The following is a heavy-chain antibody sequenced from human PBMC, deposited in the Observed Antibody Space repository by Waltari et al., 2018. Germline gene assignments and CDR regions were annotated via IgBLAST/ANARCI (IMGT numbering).Heavy chain of an antibody. D-gene: IGHD3-22*01. V-gene: IGHV4-38-2*01. CDR3: ASDYDSSGYPFDY. Sequence: QVQLQESGPGLVKPSETLSLTCAVSGYSISSGYYWGWIRQPPGKGLEWFERIYHSGSTYYNPSRKIRVSISVDTAKNQFSLKLSSVTAADTAVYYCASDYDSSGYPFDYWGQGTLVTVSS. J-gene: IGHJ4*02. CDR1: GYSISSGYY. CDR2: IYHSGST.